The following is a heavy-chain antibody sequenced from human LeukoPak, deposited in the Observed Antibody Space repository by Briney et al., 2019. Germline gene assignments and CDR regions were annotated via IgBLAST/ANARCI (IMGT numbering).Heavy chain of an antibody. V-gene: IGHV3-66*04. CDR2: IYSGGST. CDR1: GITVTSNH. J-gene: IGHJ4*02. CDR3: ARHYYDISGYYYPFDY. D-gene: IGHD3-22*01. Sequence: GGSLRLSCAASGITVTSNHMSWVRQAPGKELEWVSVIYSGGSTYYADSVKGRFTISRDTPKNTVYLQMNSLRAEDTAVYYCARHYYDISGYYYPFDYWGQGTLVTASS.